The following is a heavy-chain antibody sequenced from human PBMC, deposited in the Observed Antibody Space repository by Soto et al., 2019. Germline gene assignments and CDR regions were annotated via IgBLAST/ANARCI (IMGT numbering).Heavy chain of an antibody. V-gene: IGHV1-46*01. CDR1: GYTFTSYY. D-gene: IGHD3-16*02. J-gene: IGHJ4*02. CDR3: ARIPFDHVWGTDRYGPNFDY. CDR2: INPSGGST. Sequence: ASVKVSCKASGYTFTSYYVHWVRQAPGQGLEWMGIINPSGGSTSYAQKFQGRVTMTRDTSTSTVYMELSSLRAEDTAVYYCARIPFDHVWGTDRYGPNFDYWGQGTQGTVSS.